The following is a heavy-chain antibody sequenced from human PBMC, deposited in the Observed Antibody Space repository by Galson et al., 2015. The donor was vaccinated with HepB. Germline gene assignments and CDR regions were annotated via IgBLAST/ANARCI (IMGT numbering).Heavy chain of an antibody. CDR1: GFTFSGSA. V-gene: IGHV3-73*01. CDR3: TSLADLSGYSSS. CDR2: IRSKASNYAT. D-gene: IGHD6-13*01. J-gene: IGHJ4*02. Sequence: SLRLSCADSGFTFSGSAIHWVRQTSGKGLEWVGRIRSKASNYATAYTASLKGRFPITRDDSKNTAYLHIRSLRTECTAVYHCTSLADLSGYSSSWGQGTLVTVSS.